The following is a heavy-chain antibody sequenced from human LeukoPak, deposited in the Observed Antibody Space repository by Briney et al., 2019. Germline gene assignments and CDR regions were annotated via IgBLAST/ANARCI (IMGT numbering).Heavy chain of an antibody. CDR1: GYSISSGYY. V-gene: IGHV4-38-2*02. D-gene: IGHD4-17*01. CDR2: IYHSGST. CDR3: ARDPAAYGDYPIDY. Sequence: SETLSLTCTVSGYSISSGYYWGWIRQPPGKGLEWIGSIYHSGSTYYSPSLKSRVTISVDTSKNQFSLKLSSVTAADTAVYYCARDPAAYGDYPIDYWGQGTLVTVSS. J-gene: IGHJ4*02.